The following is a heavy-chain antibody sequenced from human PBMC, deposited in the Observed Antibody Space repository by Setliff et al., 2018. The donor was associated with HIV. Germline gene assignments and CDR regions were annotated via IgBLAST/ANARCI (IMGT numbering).Heavy chain of an antibody. D-gene: IGHD3-10*02. CDR2: FHYSGST. V-gene: IGHV4-39*01. Sequence: SETLSLTCNVSGGSISSSSYYWAWIRQPPGKGLEWTGSFHYSGSTSHNPSLRRRVTISVDTCKNQFALKLTSVTAADTAVYYCARPLTTSYNVWGDAFSIWGQGTMVTVSS. J-gene: IGHJ3*02. CDR1: GGSISSSSYY. CDR3: ARPLTTSYNVWGDAFSI.